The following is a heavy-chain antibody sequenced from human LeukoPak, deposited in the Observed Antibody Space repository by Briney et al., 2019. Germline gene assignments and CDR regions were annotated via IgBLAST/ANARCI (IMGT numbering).Heavy chain of an antibody. V-gene: IGHV3-23*01. CDR1: GFTFSSYA. D-gene: IGHD5-12*01. Sequence: GGSLRLSCAASGFTFSSYAMSWVRQAPGKGLEWVSAISGSGGSTYYADSVKGRFTISRDKSENTLYLQMNSLTAEDTAVYYCVKGAYDYLEIAYFDYWGQGTLVTVSS. CDR2: ISGSGGST. J-gene: IGHJ4*02. CDR3: VKGAYDYLEIAYFDY.